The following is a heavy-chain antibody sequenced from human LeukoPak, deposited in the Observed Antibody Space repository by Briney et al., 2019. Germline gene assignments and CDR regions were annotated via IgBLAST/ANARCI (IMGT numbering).Heavy chain of an antibody. J-gene: IGHJ6*03. CDR3: ARSPVVPAAPPTGYYYYMDV. Sequence: SVKVSCKASGGTFSSYAISWVRQAPGQGLEWMGGIIPIFGTANYAQKFQGRVTITTGESTSTAYMELSSLRSEDTAVYYCARSPVVPAAPPTGYYYYMDVWGKGTTVTVSS. V-gene: IGHV1-69*05. D-gene: IGHD2-2*01. CDR1: GGTFSSYA. CDR2: IIPIFGTA.